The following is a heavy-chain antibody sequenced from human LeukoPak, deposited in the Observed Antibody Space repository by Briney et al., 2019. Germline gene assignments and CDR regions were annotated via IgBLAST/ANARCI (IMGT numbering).Heavy chain of an antibody. D-gene: IGHD5-18*01. CDR3: ARGWIRLWN. Sequence: SETLSLTCGVSGGSMFSYYWTWLRQPPGKGLEWIGYIYDTGRTEYNPSLKSRVTISVDTSKNQFSLKLSSVTAADTAVYYCARGWIRLWNWGQGTLVTVSS. V-gene: IGHV4-59*12. CDR2: IYDTGRT. J-gene: IGHJ4*02. CDR1: GGSMFSYY.